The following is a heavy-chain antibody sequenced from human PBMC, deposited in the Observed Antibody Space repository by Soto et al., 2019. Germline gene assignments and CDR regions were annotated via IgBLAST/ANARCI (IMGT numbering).Heavy chain of an antibody. V-gene: IGHV4-61*01. Sequence: SETLSLTCTVSGGSISSGIYYWSWIRQPPGKGLEWIGYIYYSGSTNYNPSLKSRVTISVDTSKNQFSLKLSSVTAADTAVYYCANYPTTVTSDYWGQGTLVTVS. CDR3: ANYPTTVTSDY. CDR1: GGSISSGIYY. CDR2: IYYSGST. D-gene: IGHD4-17*01. J-gene: IGHJ4*02.